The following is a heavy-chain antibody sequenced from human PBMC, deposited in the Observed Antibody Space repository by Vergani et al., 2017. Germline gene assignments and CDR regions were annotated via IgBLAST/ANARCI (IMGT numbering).Heavy chain of an antibody. Sequence: QVQLVQSGAEVKKPGASVTVSCKASGYTFTSYYMHWVRQAPGQGLEWMGIINPSGGSTSYAQKFQGRVTMTRDTSTSTVYMELSSLRSEDTAVYYCARDRAYYYDSSGYSRRPYYYYYGMDVWGQGTTVTVSS. V-gene: IGHV1-46*01. J-gene: IGHJ6*02. CDR2: INPSGGST. CDR1: GYTFTSYY. CDR3: ARDRAYYYDSSGYSRRPYYYYYGMDV. D-gene: IGHD3-22*01.